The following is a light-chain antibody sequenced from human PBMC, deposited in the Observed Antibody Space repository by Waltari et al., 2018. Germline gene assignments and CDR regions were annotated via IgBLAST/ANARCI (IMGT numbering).Light chain of an antibody. CDR1: QRVRRS. Sequence: EILLPQSPCTLSLSPGERVPLSCRASQRVRRSLAWYQQKPGQAPRLLLYAASSRATGIPDRFSGSGSGTDFSLTISRLEPEDSAVYYCQKYVSLPATFGQGTKVEIK. CDR3: QKYVSLPAT. J-gene: IGKJ1*01. V-gene: IGKV3-20*01. CDR2: AAS.